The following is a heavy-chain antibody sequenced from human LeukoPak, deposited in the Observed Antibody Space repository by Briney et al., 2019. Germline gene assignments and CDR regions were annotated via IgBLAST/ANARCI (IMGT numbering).Heavy chain of an antibody. Sequence: PGGSLRLSCAASGFTFSSYGMHWVRQAPGKGLEWVAVIWYDGSNKYYADSVKGRFTISRVNSKNTLYLQMNSLRAEDTAVYYCAKTVSHYYYYMDVWGKGTTVTVSS. V-gene: IGHV3-33*06. CDR3: AKTVSHYYYYMDV. CDR1: GFTFSSYG. D-gene: IGHD4-17*01. CDR2: IWYDGSNK. J-gene: IGHJ6*03.